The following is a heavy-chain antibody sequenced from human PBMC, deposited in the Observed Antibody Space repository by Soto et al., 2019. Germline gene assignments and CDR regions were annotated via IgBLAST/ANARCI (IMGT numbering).Heavy chain of an antibody. CDR3: ARPPFPGCINGVCYPCDH. Sequence: QVQLVQSGAEVKKPGASVKVSCKASGYTFTHYYIHWVRQAPGQGPEWMGMINPSGGSTDYAQKFQGRVTMTTDTSTTTVYMELSSLRSDDTAVYYCARPPFPGCINGVCYPCDHWGQGTLVTVSS. D-gene: IGHD2-8*01. CDR2: INPSGGST. V-gene: IGHV1-46*01. CDR1: GYTFTHYY. J-gene: IGHJ4*02.